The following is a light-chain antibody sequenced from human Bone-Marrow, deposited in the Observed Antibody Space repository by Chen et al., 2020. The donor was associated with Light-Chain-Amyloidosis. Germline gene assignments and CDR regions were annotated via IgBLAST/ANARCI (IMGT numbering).Light chain of an antibody. CDR1: SGHRTYP. J-gene: IGLJ2*01. CDR3: QTWGSGFHVL. Sequence: QLVLTQSPSASPSLGASVKLTCILSSGHRTYPIAWHQRQPGKGPRYLMLVNQDGTHTKGDGIPDRFSGSSSGAERYLTISSLRSEDEADYYCQTWGSGFHVLFGGGTRLSVL. V-gene: IGLV4-69*01. CDR2: VNQDGTH.